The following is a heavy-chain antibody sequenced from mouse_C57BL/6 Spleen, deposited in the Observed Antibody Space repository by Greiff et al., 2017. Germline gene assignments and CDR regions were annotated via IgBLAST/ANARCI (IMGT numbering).Heavy chain of an antibody. D-gene: IGHD1-1*01. CDR3: ALYYGSSYSWYFDV. CDR2: INPNYGTT. CDR1: GYSFTDYN. V-gene: IGHV1-39*01. Sequence: VQLKQSGPELVKPGASVKISCKASGYSFTDYNMNWVKQSNGKSLEWIGVINPNYGTTSYNQKFKGKATLTVDQSSSTAYMQLNSLTSEDSAVYYCALYYGSSYSWYFDVWGTGTTVTVSS. J-gene: IGHJ1*03.